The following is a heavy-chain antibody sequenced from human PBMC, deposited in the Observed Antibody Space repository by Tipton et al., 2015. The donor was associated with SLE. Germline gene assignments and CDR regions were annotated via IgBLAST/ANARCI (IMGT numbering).Heavy chain of an antibody. V-gene: IGHV4-31*03. Sequence: TLSLTCTVSGGSISSGGFYLSWGRPHPGKGLEWVGYIYYSGSTYYNPSLKSRVTISVDTSKNQFSLKLSSVTAADTAVYYCATTIAARFDYWGQGTLVTVSS. CDR3: ATTIAARFDY. CDR2: IYYSGST. J-gene: IGHJ4*02. CDR1: GGSISSGGFY. D-gene: IGHD6-6*01.